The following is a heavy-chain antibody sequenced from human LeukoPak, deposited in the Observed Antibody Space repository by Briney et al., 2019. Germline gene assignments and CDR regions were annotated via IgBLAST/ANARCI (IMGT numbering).Heavy chain of an antibody. CDR1: GFTVSSNY. CDR2: IYSGGST. CDR3: AGGSGVVIPFDY. D-gene: IGHD3-3*01. Sequence: GGSLRLSCAASGFTVSSNYMSWVRQAPGKGLEWVSVIYSGGSTYYTDSVKGRFTISRDNSKNTPYLQMNSLRAEDTAVYYCAGGSGVVIPFDYWGQGTLVTVSS. J-gene: IGHJ4*02. V-gene: IGHV3-53*01.